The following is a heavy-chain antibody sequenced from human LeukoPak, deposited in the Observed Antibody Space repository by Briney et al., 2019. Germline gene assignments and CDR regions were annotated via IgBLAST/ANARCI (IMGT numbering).Heavy chain of an antibody. Sequence: PGGSLRLSCAASGFTFSSYAMCWVRQAPGKGLEWVSAISGSGGSTYYADSVKGRFTISRDNSKNTLYLQMNSLRAEDTAVYYCAKDSTYYYDSSGYWAVYYYYYYGMDVWGQGTTVTVSS. V-gene: IGHV3-23*01. CDR3: AKDSTYYYDSSGYWAVYYYYYYGMDV. J-gene: IGHJ6*02. D-gene: IGHD3-22*01. CDR1: GFTFSSYA. CDR2: ISGSGGST.